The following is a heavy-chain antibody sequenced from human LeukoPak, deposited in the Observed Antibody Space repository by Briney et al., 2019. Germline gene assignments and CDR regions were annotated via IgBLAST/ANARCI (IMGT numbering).Heavy chain of an antibody. CDR3: ARGLYDSSGYYLDY. J-gene: IGHJ4*02. D-gene: IGHD3-22*01. Sequence: KPSETLSLTCTVSGGSISSYYWSWIRQPPGKGLEWIGYIYYSGSTKYNPSLKSRVTISGDTSKNQFSLKLSSVTAADTAVYYCARGLYDSSGYYLDYWGQGTLVTVSS. CDR2: IYYSGST. CDR1: GGSISSYY. V-gene: IGHV4-59*01.